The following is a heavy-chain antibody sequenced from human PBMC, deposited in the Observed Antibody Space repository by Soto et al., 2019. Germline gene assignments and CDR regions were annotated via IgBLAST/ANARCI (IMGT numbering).Heavy chain of an antibody. Sequence: QVQLVQSGAEVKKPGSSVKVSCKASGGTFSSYAISWVRQAPGQGLEWMGGIIPIFGTANYAQKFQGRVTITADESTSIAYMELSSLRSEDTAVYYCAITTGYCSGGSCYASPDYYYYYGMDVWGQGTTVTVS. D-gene: IGHD2-15*01. V-gene: IGHV1-69*01. CDR3: AITTGYCSGGSCYASPDYYYYYGMDV. CDR2: IIPIFGTA. J-gene: IGHJ6*02. CDR1: GGTFSSYA.